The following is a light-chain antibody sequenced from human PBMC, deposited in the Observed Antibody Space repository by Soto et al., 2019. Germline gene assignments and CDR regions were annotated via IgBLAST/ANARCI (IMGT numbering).Light chain of an antibody. CDR2: DNT. V-gene: IGLV1-40*01. CDR1: SSDIGAGYR. J-gene: IGLJ2*01. CDR3: QSFDKYLSAVV. Sequence: QCVLTQPPSVYGAPGERVTISCTGSSSDIGAGYRVRWYQQVSGTAPKLLIYDNTNRPSGVSVRFSGSKSGTSASLAISGLQAEDEADYYCQSFDKYLSAVVFGGGTKLTVL.